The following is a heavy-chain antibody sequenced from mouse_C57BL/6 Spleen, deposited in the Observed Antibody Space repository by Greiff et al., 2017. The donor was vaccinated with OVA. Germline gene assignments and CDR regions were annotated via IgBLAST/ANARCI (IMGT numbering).Heavy chain of an antibody. D-gene: IGHD2-4*01. J-gene: IGHJ4*01. V-gene: IGHV1-77*01. CDR2: IGPGSGST. CDR3: ARIDYDFYYALDY. CDR1: GYTFTDYY. Sequence: VQLQQSGAELVKPGASVKISCKASGYTFTDYYINWVKQRPGQGLEWIGKIGPGSGSTYYNEKFKGKATLTADKASSTAYMQLSSLTSEDSAVYFCARIDYDFYYALDYWGQGTSVTVSS.